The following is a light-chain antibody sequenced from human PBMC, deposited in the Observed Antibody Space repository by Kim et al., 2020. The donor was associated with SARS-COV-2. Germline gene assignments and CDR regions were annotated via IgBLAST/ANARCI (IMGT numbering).Light chain of an antibody. CDR3: QAWDSGTAV. J-gene: IGLJ3*02. Sequence: SESPGQTARITCSGNKLGDNYVSWYQQRPGQSPVVVIYQDSNRPAEIPERFSGSNAGNTATLTISGTQAMDEADYFCQAWDSGTAVFGGGTQLTVL. CDR2: QDS. V-gene: IGLV3-1*01. CDR1: KLGDNY.